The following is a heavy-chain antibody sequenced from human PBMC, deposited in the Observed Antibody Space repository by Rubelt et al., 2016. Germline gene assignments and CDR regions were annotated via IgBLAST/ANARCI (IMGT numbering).Heavy chain of an antibody. J-gene: IGHJ6*02. V-gene: IGHV3-66*01. CDR3: ARDHRVAAAGNYYYYGMDV. Sequence: RQAPGKGLEWVSVNYSGGSTYYADSVKGRFTISRDNSKNTLYLQMNSLRAEDTAVYYCARDHRVAAAGNYYYYGMDVWGQGTTVTVSS. D-gene: IGHD6-13*01. CDR2: NYSGGST.